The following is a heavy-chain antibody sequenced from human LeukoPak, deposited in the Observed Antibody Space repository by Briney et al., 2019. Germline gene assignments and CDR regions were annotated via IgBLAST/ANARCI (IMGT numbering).Heavy chain of an antibody. J-gene: IGHJ4*02. CDR1: GFTFSNTN. V-gene: IGHV3-33*08. CDR2: IWYDGSNK. Sequence: GGSLRLSCAASGFTFSNTNMNWVRQAPGKGLEWVAVIWYDGSNKYYADSVKGRFTISRDNSKNTLYLQMNSLRAEDTAVYYCARGYYYGSGSYYNNPHFDYWGQGTLVTVSS. CDR3: ARGYYYGSGSYYNNPHFDY. D-gene: IGHD3-10*01.